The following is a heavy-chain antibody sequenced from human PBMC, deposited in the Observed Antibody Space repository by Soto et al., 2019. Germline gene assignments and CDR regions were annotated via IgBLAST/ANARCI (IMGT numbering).Heavy chain of an antibody. CDR2: IIHSGST. CDR3: ASPMVRGIIDY. CDR1: GGSFSGYY. J-gene: IGHJ4*02. D-gene: IGHD3-10*01. Sequence: QVQLQQWGAGLLKPSETLSLTCAVYGGSFSGYYWSWIRQPPGKGLEWIGEIIHSGSTNYNPSLKSRVTIFVDMSTNQFSLKLSSVTAADTAVYYCASPMVRGIIDYWGQGTLVTVSS. V-gene: IGHV4-34*12.